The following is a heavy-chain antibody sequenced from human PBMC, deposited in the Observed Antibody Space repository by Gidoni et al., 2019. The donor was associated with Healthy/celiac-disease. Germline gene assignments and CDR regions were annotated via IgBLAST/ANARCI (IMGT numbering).Heavy chain of an antibody. Sequence: QVQLVQSGAEVKKPGASVKVSCKASGYTFTGYYMHWVRQAPGQGLEWMGWINPNSGGTNYAQKFQGRVTMTRDTSISTAYMELSRLRSDDTAVYYCARDYVAGGLVVAAGPCDYWGQGTLVTVSS. J-gene: IGHJ4*02. D-gene: IGHD2-15*01. V-gene: IGHV1-2*02. CDR3: ARDYVAGGLVVAAGPCDY. CDR1: GYTFTGYY. CDR2: INPNSGGT.